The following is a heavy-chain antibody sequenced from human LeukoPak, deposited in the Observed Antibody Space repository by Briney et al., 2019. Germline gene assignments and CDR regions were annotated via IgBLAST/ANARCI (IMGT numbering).Heavy chain of an antibody. V-gene: IGHV3-74*01. CDR2: INTDGSGR. J-gene: IGHJ4*02. D-gene: IGHD1-7*01. Sequence: PGGSLRLSCAAFGFTFSSYWMHWVRQATGKGRVWVSRINTDGSGRGYAGSVKGRFTISSDKAKHTLYLQMNSLRAEDTAVYYCARVSTGTTRTIDYWGQGTLVTVSS. CDR3: ARVSTGTTRTIDY. CDR1: GFTFSSYW.